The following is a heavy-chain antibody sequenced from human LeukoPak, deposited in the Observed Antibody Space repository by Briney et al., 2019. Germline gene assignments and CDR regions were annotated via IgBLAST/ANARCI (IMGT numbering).Heavy chain of an antibody. CDR1: GFTFSNYW. CDR2: INQDGSDI. V-gene: IGHV3-7*01. Sequence: GESLRLSCAASGFTFSNYWMNWVRQFPGKGLEWVANINQDGSDINYVDSVKGRFTISRDNGKDSLYLQMNSLRVEDTAVYYCARDWFDLWGQGTLVTVSS. CDR3: ARDWFDL. J-gene: IGHJ5*02.